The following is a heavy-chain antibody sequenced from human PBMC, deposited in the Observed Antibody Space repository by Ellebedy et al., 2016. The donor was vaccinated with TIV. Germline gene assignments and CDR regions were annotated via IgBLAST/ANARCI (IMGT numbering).Heavy chain of an antibody. V-gene: IGHV3-72*01. Sequence: PGGSLRLSCAASGFTFTNYAMTWVRQAPGKGLEWVGRTRNKANSYTTEYAASVKGRFTISRDDSKNSLYLQMNSLKTEDTAVYYCTRESEMASDYWGQGTLVTVSS. CDR3: TRESEMASDY. J-gene: IGHJ4*02. D-gene: IGHD5-24*01. CDR2: TRNKANSYTT. CDR1: GFTFTNYA.